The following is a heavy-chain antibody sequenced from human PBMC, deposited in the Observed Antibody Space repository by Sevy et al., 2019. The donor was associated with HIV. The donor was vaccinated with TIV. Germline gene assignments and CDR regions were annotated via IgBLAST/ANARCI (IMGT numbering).Heavy chain of an antibody. Sequence: GGSLRLSCAASGFSFSSYALHWVRQAPGKGLEYVSAISSNGGSTYYADSVKGRFTISRDNSKNTLYLQMSSLRADDTAIYYCARAPADYSTGWSADWGQGTLVTVSS. J-gene: IGHJ4*02. D-gene: IGHD6-19*01. CDR2: ISSNGGST. CDR3: ARAPADYSTGWSAD. CDR1: GFSFSSYA. V-gene: IGHV3-64*02.